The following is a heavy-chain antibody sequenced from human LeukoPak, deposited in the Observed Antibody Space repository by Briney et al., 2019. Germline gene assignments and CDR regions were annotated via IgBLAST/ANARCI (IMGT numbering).Heavy chain of an antibody. V-gene: IGHV4-34*01. D-gene: IGHD3-16*01. J-gene: IGHJ5*02. CDR2: INHRGNT. CDR3: TRGPLWVKERLFDP. CDR1: GESFSGYY. Sequence: SETLSLTCAVYGESFSGYYWSWIRQPPGKGLEWIGEINHRGNTNYNPSLKSRVTISLDTSKNQFSLKVSYVTAADTAVYYCTRGPLWVKERLFDPWGQGTLVTVSS.